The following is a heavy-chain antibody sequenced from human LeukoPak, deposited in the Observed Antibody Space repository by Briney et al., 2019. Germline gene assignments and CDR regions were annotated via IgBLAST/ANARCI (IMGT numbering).Heavy chain of an antibody. CDR3: AKGPAYSSSWYDFDY. V-gene: IGHV3-23*01. Sequence: GGSLRLSCAPSGFTFSSYAMSWVRQAPGKGLEWVSAISGSGGSTYYADSVKGRFTISRDNSKNTLYLQMNSLRAEDTAVYYCAKGPAYSSSWYDFDYWGQGTLVTVSS. J-gene: IGHJ4*02. D-gene: IGHD6-13*01. CDR2: ISGSGGST. CDR1: GFTFSSYA.